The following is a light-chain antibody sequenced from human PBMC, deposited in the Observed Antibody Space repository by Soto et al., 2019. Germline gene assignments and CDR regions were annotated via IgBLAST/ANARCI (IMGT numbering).Light chain of an antibody. V-gene: IGLV1-36*01. CDR3: VTCTGSGTLI. CDR2: YDD. CDR1: RSNIGDNP. J-gene: IGLJ2*01. Sequence: QSVLTQPPSVSETPGQRVTISCSGSRSNIGDNPVNWYQHLPGKAPKLLIYYDDLMPSGVSARFSGSKSGTSASLAITGLQAEDEADYYCVTCTGSGTLIFGGGTKLTVL.